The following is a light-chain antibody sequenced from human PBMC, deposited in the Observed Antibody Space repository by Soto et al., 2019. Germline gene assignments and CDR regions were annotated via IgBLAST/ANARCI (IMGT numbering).Light chain of an antibody. CDR1: SSDVGAYDY. Sequence: QSVLTQPASVSGSPGQSITISCTGTSSDVGAYDYVSWYQQHPGEAPKLMIYDVSSRPSGVSYRFSGSKSGNTASLTISGLQAEDEADYYCSSYTTSSIRVFGTGTKLTVL. CDR2: DVS. V-gene: IGLV2-14*01. J-gene: IGLJ1*01. CDR3: SSYTTSSIRV.